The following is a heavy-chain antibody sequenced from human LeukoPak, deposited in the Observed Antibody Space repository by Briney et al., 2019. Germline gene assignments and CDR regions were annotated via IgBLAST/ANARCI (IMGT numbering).Heavy chain of an antibody. CDR2: IIPILGIA. CDR1: GGTFSSYA. V-gene: IGHV1-69*04. CDR3: ARGTSCSGGSCYDY. J-gene: IGHJ4*02. D-gene: IGHD2-15*01. Sequence: SVKVSCKASGGTFSSYAISWVRQAPGQGLKWMGRIIPILGIANYAQKFQGRVTITADKSTSTAYMELSSLRSEDTAVYYYARGTSCSGGSCYDYWGQRTLVTVSS.